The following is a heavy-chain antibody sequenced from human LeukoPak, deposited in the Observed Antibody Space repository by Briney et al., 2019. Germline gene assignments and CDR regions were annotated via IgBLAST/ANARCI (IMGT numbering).Heavy chain of an antibody. CDR1: GFRFSTHS. D-gene: IGHD2-8*02. J-gene: IGHJ4*02. CDR3: ASGLTGGGAY. CDR2: ISDDSTTI. Sequence: PGGSLRLSCAASGFRFSTHSMNWVRQAPGKGLEWVAYISDDSTTIYYADSVKGRFTISRDSAKNSLYLQMNSLRDEDTAVYYCASGLTGGGAYWGQGTLATVSS. V-gene: IGHV3-48*02.